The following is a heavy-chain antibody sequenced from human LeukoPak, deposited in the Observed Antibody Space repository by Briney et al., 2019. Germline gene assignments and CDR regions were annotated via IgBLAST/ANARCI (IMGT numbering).Heavy chain of an antibody. CDR2: INPNSGGT. CDR1: GYTFTGYY. CDR3: ARGPPDSYSSSWYGAFDI. Sequence: ASAKVSCKASGYTFTGYYMHWVRQAPGQGLEWMGWINPNSGGTNYAQKFQGWVTMTRDTSISTAYMELSRLRSDDTAVYYCARGPPDSYSSSWYGAFDIWGQGTMVTVSS. D-gene: IGHD6-13*01. V-gene: IGHV1-2*04. J-gene: IGHJ3*02.